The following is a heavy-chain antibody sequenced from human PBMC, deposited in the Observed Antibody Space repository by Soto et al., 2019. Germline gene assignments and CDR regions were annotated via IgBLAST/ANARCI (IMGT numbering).Heavy chain of an antibody. CDR3: ASGPSSGYYYELGSYFDL. CDR2: MNPNSGNT. J-gene: IGHJ2*01. D-gene: IGHD3-22*01. V-gene: IGHV1-8*01. Sequence: QVQLVQSGAEVKKPGASVKVSCKASGYTFTSYDINWVRQATGQGLEWMGWMNPNSGNTGYAQKFQGRVTMTRNSSISTAYMELSSLRSEDTAVYYCASGPSSGYYYELGSYFDLWGRGTLVTVSS. CDR1: GYTFTSYD.